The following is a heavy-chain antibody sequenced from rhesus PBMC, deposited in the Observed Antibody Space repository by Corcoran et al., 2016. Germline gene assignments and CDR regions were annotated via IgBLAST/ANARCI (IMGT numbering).Heavy chain of an antibody. CDR2: IDGSRGST. V-gene: IGHV4-165*01. CDR1: GGTISSNY. Sequence: QVQLQESGPGLVKPSETLSLTCAVSGGTISSNYWSWIRQPPGKGLEWIGYIDGSRGSTSYNPSLKSRVTISTDTSKNQFSLKMSSVTAADTAVYYCARDPDAFDFWGQGLRVTVSS. J-gene: IGHJ3*01. CDR3: ARDPDAFDF.